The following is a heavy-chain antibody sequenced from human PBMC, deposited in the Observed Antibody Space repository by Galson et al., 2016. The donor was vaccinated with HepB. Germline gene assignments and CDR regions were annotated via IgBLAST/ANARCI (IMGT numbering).Heavy chain of an antibody. CDR3: ARDSLRRWLESPDYFDF. Sequence: SLRLSCAASGFAFSSYGMNWVRQAPGKGLEWVSYISASTKTTHYADSVKGRFTISRGNAKNSLYLVMSSLRDEDTAVYYCARDSLRRWLESPDYFDFWGQGTLVTVSS. J-gene: IGHJ4*02. D-gene: IGHD5-24*01. CDR2: ISASTKTT. V-gene: IGHV3-48*02. CDR1: GFAFSSYG.